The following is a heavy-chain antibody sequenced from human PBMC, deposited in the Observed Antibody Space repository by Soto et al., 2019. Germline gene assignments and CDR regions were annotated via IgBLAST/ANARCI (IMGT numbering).Heavy chain of an antibody. J-gene: IGHJ3*02. D-gene: IGHD2-21*01. CDR2: IVSDGSAI. CDR3: VSDDAFHPENCFDM. V-gene: IGHV3-33*01. Sequence: GGSLRLSCAVSGFPFSFYGFHWVRQSPGKGLEWLGVIVSDGSAIYHADSLEGRFFISRDNSKDILYLQMNSLRVEDTAVYYCVSDDAFHPENCFDMWGQGTMVP. CDR1: GFPFSFYG.